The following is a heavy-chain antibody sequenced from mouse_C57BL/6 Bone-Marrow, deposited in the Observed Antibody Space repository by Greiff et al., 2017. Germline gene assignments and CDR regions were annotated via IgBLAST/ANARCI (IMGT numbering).Heavy chain of an antibody. CDR2: IWGGGST. CDR3: AKHVYSNYVGWYFDV. CDR1: GFSLTSYG. Sequence: QVQLQQSGPGLVAPSQSLSITCTVSGFSLTSYGVDWVRQPPGKGLEWLGVIWGGGSTNYNSALMSRLSISKDNSKSQVFLKMNSLQTDDTAMYXCAKHVYSNYVGWYFDVWGTGTTVTVSS. J-gene: IGHJ1*03. V-gene: IGHV2-9*01. D-gene: IGHD2-5*01.